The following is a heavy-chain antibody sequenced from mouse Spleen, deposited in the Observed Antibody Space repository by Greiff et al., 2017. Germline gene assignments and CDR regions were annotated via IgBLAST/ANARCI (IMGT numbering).Heavy chain of an antibody. D-gene: IGHD1-1*01. V-gene: IGHV1-54*01. J-gene: IGHJ3*01. CDR1: GYAFTNYL. CDR3: ARGDYGSWFAY. Sequence: QVQLQQSGAELVRPGTSVKVSCKASGYAFTNYLIEWVKQRPGQGLEWIGVINPGSGGTNYNEKFKGKATLTADKSSSTAYMQLSSLTSDDSAVYFCARGDYGSWFAYWGQGTLVTVSA. CDR2: INPGSGGT.